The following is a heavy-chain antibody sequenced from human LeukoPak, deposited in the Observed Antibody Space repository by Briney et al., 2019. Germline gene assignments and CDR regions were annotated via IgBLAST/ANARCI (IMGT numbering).Heavy chain of an antibody. CDR2: ISYDASNK. Sequence: GGSLRLSWAAAGFTVSSYAMHWVRQAPGKWLGWVAVISYDASNKYYADSVEGRFTISRDTSTNTLYLQMNSLRAEDTAVYYCARAGGDGEPESYYYYGTAVWGEGTTVTVSS. D-gene: IGHD4-17*01. V-gene: IGHV3-30-3*01. CDR3: ARAGGDGEPESYYYYGTAV. CDR1: GFTVSSYA. J-gene: IGHJ6*04.